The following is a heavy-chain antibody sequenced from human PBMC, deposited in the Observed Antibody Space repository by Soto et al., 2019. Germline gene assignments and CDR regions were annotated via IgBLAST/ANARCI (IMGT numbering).Heavy chain of an antibody. CDR1: GDSIGGGGDY. D-gene: IGHD3-22*01. J-gene: IGHJ4*02. V-gene: IGHV4-31*03. CDR2: IYYSGST. Sequence: PSETLSLTCTVSGDSIGGGGDYWSWIRQHPGKGLEWIGYIYYSGSTYYDPSLQSRVTISLDTSKNQVSLKLSSVTAADTAVYYCARSLYYYDSSGYPPVDYWGQGTLVTVSS. CDR3: ARSLYYYDSSGYPPVDY.